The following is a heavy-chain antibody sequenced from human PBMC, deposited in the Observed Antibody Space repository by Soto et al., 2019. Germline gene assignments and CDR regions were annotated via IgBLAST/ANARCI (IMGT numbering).Heavy chain of an antibody. CDR1: GYTFTSYY. CDR3: ARTLAAGDV. V-gene: IGHV1-46*01. J-gene: IGHJ4*02. CDR2: INPSGGST. D-gene: IGHD6-13*01. Sequence: QVQLVQSGAEVKKPGASVKVSCKASGYTFTSYYVHWVRQAPGQGLEWMGIINPSGGSTNYAQKFQGRVTLTRDTSTSTVYMELSSRRSEDTAVYYCARTLAAGDVWGQGTLVTVSS.